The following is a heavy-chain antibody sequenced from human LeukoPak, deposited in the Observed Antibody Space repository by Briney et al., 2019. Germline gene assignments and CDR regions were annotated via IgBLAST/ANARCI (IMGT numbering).Heavy chain of an antibody. CDR1: GGFISSYY. Sequence: SETLSLTCTVSGGFISSYYWSWIRQPPGKGLEWIGYIYYSGSTNYNPSLKSRVTISVDTSKNQFSLKLNSVTAADTAVYYCARHQRGNSDAFDIWGQGTMVTVSS. J-gene: IGHJ3*02. CDR3: ARHQRGNSDAFDI. V-gene: IGHV4-59*01. CDR2: IYYSGST. D-gene: IGHD4-23*01.